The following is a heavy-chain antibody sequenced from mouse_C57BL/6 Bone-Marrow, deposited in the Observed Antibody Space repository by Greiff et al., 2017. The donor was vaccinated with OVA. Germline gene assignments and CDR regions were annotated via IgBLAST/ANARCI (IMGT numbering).Heavy chain of an antibody. CDR3: ARWGSSSLYFDY. D-gene: IGHD1-1*01. J-gene: IGHJ2*01. CDR1: GYTFTSYW. Sequence: QVQLQQPGAELVKPGASVKLSCKASGYTFTSYWMHWVKQRPGQGLEWIGMIHPNSGSTNYNEKFKSKATLTVDKSSSTAYMQLSSLTSEDSAVYDCARWGSSSLYFDYWGQGTTLTVSS. CDR2: IHPNSGST. V-gene: IGHV1-64*01.